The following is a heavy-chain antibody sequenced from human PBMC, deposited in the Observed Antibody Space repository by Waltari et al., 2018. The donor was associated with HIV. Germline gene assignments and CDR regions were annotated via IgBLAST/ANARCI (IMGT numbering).Heavy chain of an antibody. J-gene: IGHJ6*02. Sequence: EVQLLESGGGLVQPGGSLRLSCAASGFTFSSYAMSWVRQAPGKGMEGVSAIRGSGGSTYSADSVKGRFASSRDNSKNTLYLQMNSLRAEDTAVYSCAKGGVGSSGYYSPYYYYGMDVWGQGTTVTVSS. CDR2: IRGSGGST. D-gene: IGHD3-22*01. CDR3: AKGGVGSSGYYSPYYYYGMDV. V-gene: IGHV3-23*01. CDR1: GFTFSSYA.